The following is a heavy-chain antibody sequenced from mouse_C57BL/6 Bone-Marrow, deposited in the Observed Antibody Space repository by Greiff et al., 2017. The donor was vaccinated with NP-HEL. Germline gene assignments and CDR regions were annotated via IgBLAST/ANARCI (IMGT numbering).Heavy chain of an antibody. Sequence: EVKLMESGPGLVKPSQSLSLTCSVTGYSITSGYYWNWIRQFPGNKLEWMGYISYDGSNNYNPSLKNRISITRDTSKNQFFLKLNSVTTEDTATYYCARDNYSNYDFDYWGQGTTLTVSS. CDR3: ARDNYSNYDFDY. V-gene: IGHV3-6*01. CDR2: ISYDGSN. J-gene: IGHJ2*01. D-gene: IGHD2-5*01. CDR1: GYSITSGYY.